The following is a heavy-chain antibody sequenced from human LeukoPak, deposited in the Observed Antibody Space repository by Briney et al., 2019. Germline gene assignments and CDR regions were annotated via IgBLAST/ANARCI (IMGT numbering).Heavy chain of an antibody. V-gene: IGHV4-4*07. CDR3: ATGGSGYWYFDL. Sequence: KPSETLSLTCTVSGGSISSYYWSWIRQPAGKGPEWIGRIYTSGSTNYNPSLKSRVTISVDKSKNQFSLKLSSVTAADTAVYYCATGGSGYWYFDLWGRGTLVTVSS. D-gene: IGHD2-8*02. CDR1: GGSISSYY. CDR2: IYTSGST. J-gene: IGHJ2*01.